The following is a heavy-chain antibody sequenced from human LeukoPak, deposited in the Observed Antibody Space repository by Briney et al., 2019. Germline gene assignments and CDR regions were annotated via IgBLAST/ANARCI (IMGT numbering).Heavy chain of an antibody. CDR1: GFTFSSYG. CDR2: ISYDGSNK. V-gene: IGHV3-30*18. CDR3: AKATGIAVNFYYGMDV. D-gene: IGHD6-19*01. J-gene: IGHJ6*04. Sequence: PGRSLRLSCAASGFTFSSYGVHWVRQAPGKGLEWVAVISYDGSNKYYADSVKGRFTISRDNSKNTLYLQMNSLRAEDTAVYYCAKATGIAVNFYYGMDVWGKGTTVTVSS.